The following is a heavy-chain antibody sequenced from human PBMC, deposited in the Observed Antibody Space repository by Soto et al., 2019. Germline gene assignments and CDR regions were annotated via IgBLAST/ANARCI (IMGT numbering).Heavy chain of an antibody. D-gene: IGHD3-22*01. CDR1: GGSISSGGYS. Sequence: QLQLQESGSGLVKPSQTLSLTCAVSGGSISSGGYSWSWIRQPPGKGLEWIGYIYHSGSTYSNPSLNSRVTISVDRSKNQFSLKLSSVTAADTAVYYCARVCSSGLPGFDYWGQGTLVTVSS. CDR3: ARVCSSGLPGFDY. V-gene: IGHV4-30-2*01. CDR2: IYHSGST. J-gene: IGHJ4*02.